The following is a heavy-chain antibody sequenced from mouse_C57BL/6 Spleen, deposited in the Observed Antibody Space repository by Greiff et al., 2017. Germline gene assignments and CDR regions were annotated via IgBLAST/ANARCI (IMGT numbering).Heavy chain of an antibody. Sequence: EVKLQESGGGLVQPGGSLSLSCAASGFTFTDYYMSWVRQPPGKALEWLGFIRNKANGYTTEYSASVKGRFTISRDNSQSILYLQMNALRAEDSATYYCARYGSGTFDYWGQGTTLTVSS. CDR2: IRNKANGYTT. J-gene: IGHJ2*01. D-gene: IGHD4-1*01. V-gene: IGHV7-3*01. CDR3: ARYGSGTFDY. CDR1: GFTFTDYY.